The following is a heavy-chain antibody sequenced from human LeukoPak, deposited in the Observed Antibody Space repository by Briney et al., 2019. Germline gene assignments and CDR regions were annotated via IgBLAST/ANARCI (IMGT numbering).Heavy chain of an antibody. D-gene: IGHD2/OR15-2a*01. J-gene: IGHJ4*02. CDR2: ISISSSTI. Sequence: GGSLRLSCAASGFTFNNAWMSWVRQAPGKGLEWVSYISISSSTIYYADSVKGRFTISRDNAKNSLYLQMNSLRAEDTAVYYCARGFYAIVDVDYWGQGTLVTVSS. V-gene: IGHV3-48*01. CDR1: GFTFNNAW. CDR3: ARGFYAIVDVDY.